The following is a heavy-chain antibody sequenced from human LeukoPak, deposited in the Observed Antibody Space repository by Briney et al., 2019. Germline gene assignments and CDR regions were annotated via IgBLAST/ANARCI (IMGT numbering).Heavy chain of an antibody. CDR1: GFTFSSYG. V-gene: IGHV3-30*02. CDR3: AKDGVTMVRGVSKDYYYYMDV. J-gene: IGHJ6*03. CDR2: IRYDGSTK. D-gene: IGHD3-10*01. Sequence: GGSLRLSCAASGFTFSSYGMHWVRQAPGTGLEWVAFIRYDGSTKYYADSVKGRFTISRDNSKNTLYLQINSLRAEDTAVYYCAKDGVTMVRGVSKDYYYYMDVWGKGTTVTVSS.